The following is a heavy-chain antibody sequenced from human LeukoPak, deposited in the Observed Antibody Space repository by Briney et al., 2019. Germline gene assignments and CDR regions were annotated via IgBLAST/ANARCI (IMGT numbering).Heavy chain of an antibody. J-gene: IGHJ4*02. V-gene: IGHV3-53*01. CDR3: ARVRGPTVLTMYFDY. CDR2: IFTGGST. Sequence: GGSLRLSCAVSGFTVSSNHMSWVRQAPGKGLEWVSVIFTGGSTFYTNSVKGRFTISRDNAKNSLYLQVSSLGDEDTAVYYCARVRGPTVLTMYFDYWGQGTLVTVSS. D-gene: IGHD4-23*01. CDR1: GFTVSSNH.